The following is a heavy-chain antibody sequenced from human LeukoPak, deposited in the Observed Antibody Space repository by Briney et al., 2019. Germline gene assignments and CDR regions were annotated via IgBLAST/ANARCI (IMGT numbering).Heavy chain of an antibody. CDR1: GGSISSYY. D-gene: IGHD1-14*01. J-gene: IGHJ4*02. V-gene: IGHV4-59*01. Sequence: SETLSLTCIVSGGSISSYYWSWIRQPPGKGLEWIGYIYYSGSTNYNPSLKSRVNISVDTSKNQFSLKLTSVTAAYTAVYYCAKYGVYSFDYWGQGTLVTVSS. CDR2: IYYSGST. CDR3: AKYGVYSFDY.